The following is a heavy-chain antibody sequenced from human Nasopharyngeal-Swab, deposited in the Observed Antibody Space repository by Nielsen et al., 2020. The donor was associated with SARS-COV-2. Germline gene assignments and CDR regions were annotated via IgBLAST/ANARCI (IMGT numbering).Heavy chain of an antibody. CDR3: AKGFILENFDF. CDR1: DFTFSDYG. Sequence: GGSLRLSCEASDFTFSDYGLSWVRQAPGKGLQWFSAISGSGRTTFYADSVKGRFTISRDNSKKTMYLQMNSLRDEDTAIYYFAKGFILENFDFWGQGALVTVSS. CDR2: ISGSGRTT. J-gene: IGHJ4*02. V-gene: IGHV3-23*01.